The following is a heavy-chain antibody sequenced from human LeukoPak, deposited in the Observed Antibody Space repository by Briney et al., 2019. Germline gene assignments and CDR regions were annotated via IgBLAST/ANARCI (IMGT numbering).Heavy chain of an antibody. D-gene: IGHD3-16*01. J-gene: IGHJ3*01. CDR2: ISWDSRTI. CDR1: GFTFGDYA. CDR3: AKASTSYGYKVHAFDL. Sequence: GGSQRLSCAASGFTFGDYAMNWGRQAPGKGLEWVSGISWDSRTINYAGSVRGRFTISRDNAKSSLYLQMNSLRPEDTALYYCAKASTSYGYKVHAFDLWGQGTMLTVSS. V-gene: IGHV3-9*01.